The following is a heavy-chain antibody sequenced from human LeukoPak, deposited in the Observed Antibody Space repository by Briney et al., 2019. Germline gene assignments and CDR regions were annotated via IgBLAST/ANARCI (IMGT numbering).Heavy chain of an antibody. D-gene: IGHD6-6*01. Sequence: GGSLRLSCAASGFTFNNYWIHWVRQAPGMGPVWVSRIDSDGSTTAYADSVRGRFTVSRDNAKKTVLLQMNSLRVEDTAVYYCVRDRLGFDAWGQGTLVTVSS. CDR1: GFTFNNYW. J-gene: IGHJ5*02. V-gene: IGHV3-74*01. CDR2: IDSDGSTT. CDR3: VRDRLGFDA.